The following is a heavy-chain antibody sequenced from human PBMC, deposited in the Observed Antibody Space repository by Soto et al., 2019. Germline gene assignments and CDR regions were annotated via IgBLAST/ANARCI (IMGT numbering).Heavy chain of an antibody. V-gene: IGHV1-8*01. J-gene: IGHJ4*02. CDR2: VSPDSGNA. D-gene: IGHD3-9*01. CDR3: EVTTGY. CDR1: GYKFTDYD. Sequence: QVQVVQSKAAVKKPGASVKVSCKTSGYKFTDYDINWVRQAPGQGLEWMGWVSPDSGNAGYAQQFQCRVSMTSDTSTSTVYMELTSLRSEDTAVYFCEVTTGYWGQGTMGTVSS.